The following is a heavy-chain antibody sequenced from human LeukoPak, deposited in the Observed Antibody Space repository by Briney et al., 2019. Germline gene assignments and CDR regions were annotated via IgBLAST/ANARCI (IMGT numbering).Heavy chain of an antibody. Sequence: GGSLRLSCAASGFTFSDYYMSWIRQAPGKGLEWVSYISSSSSYTNYADSVKGRFTISRDNAKNSLYLQMNSLGAEDTAVYYCARDLYDYVWGSYRYTFASWGQGTLVTVSS. CDR1: GFTFSDYY. CDR3: ARDLYDYVWGSYRYTFAS. J-gene: IGHJ4*02. CDR2: ISSSSSYT. V-gene: IGHV3-11*06. D-gene: IGHD3-16*02.